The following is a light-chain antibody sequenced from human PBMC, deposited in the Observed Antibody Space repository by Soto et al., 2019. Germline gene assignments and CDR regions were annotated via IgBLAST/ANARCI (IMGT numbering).Light chain of an antibody. V-gene: IGLV8-61*01. J-gene: IGLJ2*01. CDR1: SGSVSTSYY. CDR2: RTN. CDR3: VLYMGSVPV. Sequence: QAVVTQEPSFSVSPGGTVTLTCGLSSGSVSTSYYPSWYQQTPGQAPRTLIYRTNTRSSGVPDRFSGSILGNKAALTITGAQADDESDYYCVLYMGSVPVIGGGTKVTVL.